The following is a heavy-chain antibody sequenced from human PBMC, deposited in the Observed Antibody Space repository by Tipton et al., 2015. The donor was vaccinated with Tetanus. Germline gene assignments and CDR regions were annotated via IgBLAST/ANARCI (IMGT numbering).Heavy chain of an antibody. J-gene: IGHJ6*03. CDR3: ARSEQQLVRGYYYYYYMDV. V-gene: IGHV4-39*07. CDR2: IYYSGNT. CDR1: GGSISSNLYY. Sequence: TLSLTCNVSGGSISSNLYYWHWIRQPPGKGLEWIGSIYYSGNTYYNSSLKSRVTISVDTSKNQFSLKLSSVTAADTAVYYCARSEQQLVRGYYYYYYMDVWGKGTTVTVSS. D-gene: IGHD6-13*01.